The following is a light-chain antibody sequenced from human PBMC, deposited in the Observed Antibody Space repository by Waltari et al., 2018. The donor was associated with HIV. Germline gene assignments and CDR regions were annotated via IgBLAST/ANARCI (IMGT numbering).Light chain of an antibody. CDR2: KNF. CDR3: VGWDSSLSAYV. V-gene: IGLV1-47*01. CDR1: RSNSDTAN. J-gene: IGLJ1*01. Sequence: QSFLTQPPSASGTPGQTVTISCSGSRSNSDTANVYWYQQLPVMTPKRLIDKNFLRPSGVPDRFAASESGTSASLTISGLRSADEADYYCVGWDSSLSAYVFGAGTKVAVL.